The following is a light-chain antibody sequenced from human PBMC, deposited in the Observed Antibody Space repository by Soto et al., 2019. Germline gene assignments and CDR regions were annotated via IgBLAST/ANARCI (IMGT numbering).Light chain of an antibody. Sequence: QSALTQPASVSGSPGKSVTISCTRPRSDIGDSNFISWYQHSPGKAPRLLIYEVNNRPSGVSRRFSGSKAGNTASLTISGLLDDDEADYFCASFRSGTILVFGSGTKLTGL. V-gene: IGLV2-14*01. CDR2: EVN. CDR3: ASFRSGTILV. J-gene: IGLJ1*01. CDR1: RSDIGDSNF.